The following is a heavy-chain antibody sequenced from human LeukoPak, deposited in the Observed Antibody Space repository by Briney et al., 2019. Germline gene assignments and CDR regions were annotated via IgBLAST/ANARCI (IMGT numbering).Heavy chain of an antibody. Sequence: GASVKVSCKASGYTFTAYYIHWVRQAPGQGLEWMGWIKPNSGGTNYAQKFQGRVTMTRDTSISTAYMELSRPTSDDTAVYFCVTASGTLAYYYMDVWGKGTTVTVSS. CDR3: VTASGTLAYYYMDV. D-gene: IGHD3/OR15-3a*01. CDR1: GYTFTAYY. V-gene: IGHV1-2*02. CDR2: IKPNSGGT. J-gene: IGHJ6*03.